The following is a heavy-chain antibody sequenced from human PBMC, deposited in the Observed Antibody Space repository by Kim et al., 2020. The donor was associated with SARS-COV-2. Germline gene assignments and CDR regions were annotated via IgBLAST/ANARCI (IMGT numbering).Heavy chain of an antibody. CDR2: SRSSNL. Sequence: SRSSNLNCPDSVKGRFTISRDNAKNSVSLQMNSLRAEDTAVYYCAGRLDYWGQGILVTVSS. V-gene: IGHV3-48*01. CDR3: AGRLDY. J-gene: IGHJ4*02. D-gene: IGHD1-26*01.